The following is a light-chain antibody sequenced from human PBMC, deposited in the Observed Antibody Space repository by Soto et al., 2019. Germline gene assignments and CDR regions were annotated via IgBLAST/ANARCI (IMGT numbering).Light chain of an antibody. CDR1: SSNIGAGYD. J-gene: IGLJ3*02. Sequence: QSVLTQPPSVSGAPGQRVTISCTGSSSNIGAGYDVHWYQQLPGTAPKLLIYGNSNRPSGVPDRFSGYKSGTSASLAITGLQAEDEPYYYCQSYDSSLSGRVFGGGTEHTVL. CDR2: GNS. V-gene: IGLV1-40*01. CDR3: QSYDSSLSGRV.